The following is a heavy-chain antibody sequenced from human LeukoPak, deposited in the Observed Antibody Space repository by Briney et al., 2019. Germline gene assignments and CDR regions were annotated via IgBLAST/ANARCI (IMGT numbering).Heavy chain of an antibody. CDR3: ARGPPYGARCDYLDY. D-gene: IGHD4/OR15-4a*01. CDR2: IKKDGSEK. Sequence: GGSLRLSCAASGFTFSDHWMTWVRQVPGKGLEWVADIKKDGSEKNEVDSAKGRFTISRDNARNSLYLEMNSLRAEDTAVYYCARGPPYGARCDYLDYWGQGALVAVSS. V-gene: IGHV3-7*01. CDR1: GFTFSDHW. J-gene: IGHJ4*02.